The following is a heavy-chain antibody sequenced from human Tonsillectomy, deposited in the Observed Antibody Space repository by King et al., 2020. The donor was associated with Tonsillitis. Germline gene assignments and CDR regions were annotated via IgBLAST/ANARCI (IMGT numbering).Heavy chain of an antibody. D-gene: IGHD1-1*01. V-gene: IGHV1-2*04. Sequence: QRVQSGAEVKKPGASVKVSCKASGYTFTDYYILWVRQAPGQGLEWMGWINPNSGGTNYAQKFQGWVTMTRDTSISTAYMELSRLTSDDTAVYYCARSNWNDYFDYWGQGTLVTVSS. CDR2: INPNSGGT. CDR1: GYTFTDYY. CDR3: ARSNWNDYFDY. J-gene: IGHJ4*02.